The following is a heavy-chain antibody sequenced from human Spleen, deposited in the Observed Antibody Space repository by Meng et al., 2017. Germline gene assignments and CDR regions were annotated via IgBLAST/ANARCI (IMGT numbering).Heavy chain of an antibody. J-gene: IGHJ5*02. CDR2: SDHFGNT. D-gene: IGHD3-3*01. CDR3: VCFWSGYFT. V-gene: IGHV4-34*01. CDR1: GGSLSGYY. Sequence: QGQLQQWGAGRLKPSETLSLTFAAVGGSLSGYYCNWFLQPPGKGLEWIGGSDHFGNTIYNPSLKGRLTISVDTSKNQISLRLTSVIAADTAVYYCVCFWSGYFTSGQGTLVTVSS.